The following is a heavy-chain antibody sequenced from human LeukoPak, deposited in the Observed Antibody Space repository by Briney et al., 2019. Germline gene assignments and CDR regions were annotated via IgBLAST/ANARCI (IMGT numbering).Heavy chain of an antibody. D-gene: IGHD3-22*01. J-gene: IGHJ3*02. CDR1: GGSISSYY. Sequence: SETLSLTCTVSGGSISSYYWSWIRQPPGKGLEWIGYIYYSGSTNYNPSLKSRFTISVDTSKNQFSLKLSSVTAADTAVYYCARGGLGYDSSGSDAFDIWGQGAMVTASS. V-gene: IGHV4-59*01. CDR2: IYYSGST. CDR3: ARGGLGYDSSGSDAFDI.